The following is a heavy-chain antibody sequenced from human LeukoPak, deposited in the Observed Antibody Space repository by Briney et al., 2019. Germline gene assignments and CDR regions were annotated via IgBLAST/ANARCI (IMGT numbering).Heavy chain of an antibody. CDR3: ARDLTGSSTG. CDR2: IDPKTGGT. J-gene: IGHJ4*02. Sequence: ASVTVSCKASGYTFTAYYLNWVRQAPGQGLEWMGWIDPKTGGTKISQKFQGRVTMTRDTSISTAYMELSSLRSDDTAVYYCARDLTGSSTGWGQGTLVTVSS. CDR1: GYTFTAYY. D-gene: IGHD7-27*01. V-gene: IGHV1-2*02.